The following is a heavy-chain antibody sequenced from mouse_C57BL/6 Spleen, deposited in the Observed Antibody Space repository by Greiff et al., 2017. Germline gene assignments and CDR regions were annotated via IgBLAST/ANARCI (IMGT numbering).Heavy chain of an antibody. Sequence: QVQLQQPGAELVKPGASVKMSCKASGYTFTSYWITWVKQRPGQGLEWIGDIYPGSGSTNYNEKFKSKATLTVDPSSSTAYMQLSSLTSEDAAVYYCARIYDDYDAGLYYAMDYWGQGTSVTVSS. D-gene: IGHD2-4*01. J-gene: IGHJ4*01. CDR3: ARIYDDYDAGLYYAMDY. CDR2: IYPGSGST. V-gene: IGHV1-55*01. CDR1: GYTFTSYW.